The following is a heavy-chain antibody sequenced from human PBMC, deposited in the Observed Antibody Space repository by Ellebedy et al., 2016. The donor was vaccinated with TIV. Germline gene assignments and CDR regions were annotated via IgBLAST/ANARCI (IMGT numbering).Heavy chain of an antibody. J-gene: IGHJ5*02. Sequence: SGPTLVKPTQTLTLTCIFSGFSFTTSGEGVGWIRQPPGKALEWPALIYWNDDKRYSPSLKSRLTITKDTSKKQVVLTMTNMDPADTATYYCAHTVYGDYSVGWFDPWGQGTLVTVSS. CDR2: IYWNDDK. V-gene: IGHV2-5*01. CDR3: AHTVYGDYSVGWFDP. CDR1: GFSFTTSGEG. D-gene: IGHD4-17*01.